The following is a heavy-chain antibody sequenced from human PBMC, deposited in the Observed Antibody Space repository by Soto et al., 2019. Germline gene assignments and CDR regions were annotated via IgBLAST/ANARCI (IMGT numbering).Heavy chain of an antibody. V-gene: IGHV4-34*01. D-gene: IGHD6-19*01. J-gene: IGHJ2*01. CDR3: ARVRGSRWLVHWYFDL. CDR1: GGSFRGYF. CDR2: INDSGNT. Sequence: KPSETLSLTCAVSGGSFRGYFWSWIRQSPAKGLEWIGEINDSGNTYYNPSFKSRLTISVDTSTSQISLRLTSVTAADTAVYYCARVRGSRWLVHWYFDLWGRGTLVTVSS.